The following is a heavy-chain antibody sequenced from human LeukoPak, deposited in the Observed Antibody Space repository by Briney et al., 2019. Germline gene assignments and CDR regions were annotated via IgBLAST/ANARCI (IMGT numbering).Heavy chain of an antibody. J-gene: IGHJ2*01. Sequence: SETLSLTCTVSGVSISSYFWSWIRQPPGKGLEWIGYIYYSGSTNYNPSLKSRVTISVDTSKNQFSLKLSSVTAADTAVYYCARRTVIPYWYFDLWGRGTLVTVSS. D-gene: IGHD3-22*01. CDR3: ARRTVIPYWYFDL. V-gene: IGHV4-59*08. CDR1: GVSISSYF. CDR2: IYYSGST.